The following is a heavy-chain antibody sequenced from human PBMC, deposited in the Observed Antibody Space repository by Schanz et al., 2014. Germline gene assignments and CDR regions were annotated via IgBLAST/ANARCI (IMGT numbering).Heavy chain of an antibody. CDR1: GFSFSSYS. J-gene: IGHJ4*02. Sequence: QAQLMESGGGVVQPGRSLRLSCSASGFSFSSYSMNWVRQAPGKGLEWVAAMSYDGSIKYYGDSVKGRFTISRDNSKNTLYLHMNTLRSEDTAVYYCAKDSTHIDIVLVPTAIDYWGQGTLVTVSS. V-gene: IGHV3-30*18. CDR2: MSYDGSIK. D-gene: IGHD2-2*01. CDR3: AKDSTHIDIVLVPTAIDY.